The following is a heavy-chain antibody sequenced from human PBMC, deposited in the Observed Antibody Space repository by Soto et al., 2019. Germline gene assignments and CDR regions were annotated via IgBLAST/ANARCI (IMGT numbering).Heavy chain of an antibody. J-gene: IGHJ4*02. CDR1: GFTFSSYS. CDR2: ISSSSSTI. Sequence: RLSCAASGFTFSSYSMNWVRQAPGKGLEWVSYISSSSSTIYYADSVKGRFTISRDNAKNSLYLQMNSLRDEDTAVYYCARDPYYYDSSGYYRSGYYFDYWGQGTLVTVSS. V-gene: IGHV3-48*02. D-gene: IGHD3-22*01. CDR3: ARDPYYYDSSGYYRSGYYFDY.